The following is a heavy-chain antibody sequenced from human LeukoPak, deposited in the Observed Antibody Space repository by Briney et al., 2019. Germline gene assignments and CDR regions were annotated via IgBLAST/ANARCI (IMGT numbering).Heavy chain of an antibody. CDR2: ISSSSSYI. J-gene: IGHJ3*02. CDR3: ARVMVRGVMGAFDI. V-gene: IGHV3-21*01. CDR1: GFTFSSYA. Sequence: GGSLRLSCAASGFTFSSYAMSWVRQAPGKGLEWVSSISSSSSYIYYADSVKGRFTISRDNAKNSLYLQMNSLRAEDTAVYYCARVMVRGVMGAFDIWGQGTMVTVSS. D-gene: IGHD3-10*01.